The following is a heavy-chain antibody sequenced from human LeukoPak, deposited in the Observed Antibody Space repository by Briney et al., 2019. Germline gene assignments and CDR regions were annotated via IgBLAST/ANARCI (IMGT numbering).Heavy chain of an antibody. CDR1: GFTFSNYA. D-gene: IGHD2-8*02. V-gene: IGHV3-23*01. CDR2: ISGNGRST. J-gene: IGHJ4*02. Sequence: GGSLRLSCLASGFTFSNYAMGWVRQAPGKGLEWVSTISGNGRSTYYGDSVKGRFTISRDNSKNTLSLQMNSLRAEDTAVYYCAKEYYVLLVYALGGSFDYWGRGTLVTVSS. CDR3: AKEYYVLLVYALGGSFDY.